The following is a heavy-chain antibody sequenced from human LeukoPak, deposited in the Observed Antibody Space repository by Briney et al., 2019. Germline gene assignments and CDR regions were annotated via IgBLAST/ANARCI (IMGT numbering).Heavy chain of an antibody. D-gene: IGHD4-11*01. CDR2: ISSSSSYI. CDR1: GFTFSSYS. J-gene: IGHJ5*02. CDR3: ASRLQWNWFDP. V-gene: IGHV3-21*01. Sequence: LGGSLRLSCAASGFTFSSYSMNWVRQAPGKGLEWVSSISSSSSYIYYADSVKGRFTISRDNAKNSLYLQMNSLRAEDTAVYYCASRLQWNWFDPWGQGTLVTVSS.